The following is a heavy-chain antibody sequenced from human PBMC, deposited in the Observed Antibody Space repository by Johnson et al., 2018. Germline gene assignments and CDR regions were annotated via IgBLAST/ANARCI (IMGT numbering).Heavy chain of an antibody. CDR2: IYPGDSDT. CDR3: ARRFKQWLVTAVDAFDI. V-gene: IGHV5-51*03. CDR1: GYSFTSYW. Sequence: VQLVQSGAEVKKPGESLKISCKGSGYSFTSYWIGWVRQMPGKGLEWMGIIYPGDSDTRYSPSFQGQVTISADKSISTAYMQWSSLKASDTAMYYCARRFKQWLVTAVDAFDIWGQGTMVTVSS. J-gene: IGHJ3*02. D-gene: IGHD6-19*01.